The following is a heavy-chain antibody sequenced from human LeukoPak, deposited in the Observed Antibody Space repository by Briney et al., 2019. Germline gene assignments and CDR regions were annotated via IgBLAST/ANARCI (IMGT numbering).Heavy chain of an antibody. CDR2: INHSGST. D-gene: IGHD5-18*01. V-gene: IGHV4-34*01. CDR1: GGSFSGYY. Sequence: PSETLSLTCAVYGGSFSGYYWSWIRQPPGKGLEWIGEINHSGSTNYNPSLKSRVTISVDTSKNQFSLKLSSVTAADTAVYYCATRYSYGQWPDYWGQGTLVTVSS. J-gene: IGHJ4*02. CDR3: ATRYSYGQWPDY.